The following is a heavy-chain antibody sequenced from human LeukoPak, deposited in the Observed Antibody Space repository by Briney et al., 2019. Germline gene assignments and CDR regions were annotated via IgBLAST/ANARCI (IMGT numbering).Heavy chain of an antibody. CDR2: TYYRSKWSN. V-gene: IGHV6-1*01. CDR1: GDSFSSNSAA. CDR3: ARDGPLYYFDY. J-gene: IGHJ4*02. Sequence: SQTLSLTCAISGDSFSSNSAAWNWLRQSPSRGLEWLGRTYYRSKWSNDYAVSVKGRITVNPDTSKNQFSLQLNSVTPEDTAVYYCARDGPLYYFDYWGQGTLVTVSS.